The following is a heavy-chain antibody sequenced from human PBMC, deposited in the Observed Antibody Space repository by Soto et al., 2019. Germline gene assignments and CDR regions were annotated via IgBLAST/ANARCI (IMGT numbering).Heavy chain of an antibody. CDR2: ISYDGSNK. CDR3: AKDMYCSSTSCYSLDY. J-gene: IGHJ4*02. D-gene: IGHD2-2*01. V-gene: IGHV3-30*18. Sequence: GGSLRLSCAASGFTFSSYGMHWVRQAPGKGLEWVAVISYDGSNKYYADSVKGRFTISRDNSKNTLYLQMNSLRAEDTAVYYCAKDMYCSSTSCYSLDYWGQGT. CDR1: GFTFSSYG.